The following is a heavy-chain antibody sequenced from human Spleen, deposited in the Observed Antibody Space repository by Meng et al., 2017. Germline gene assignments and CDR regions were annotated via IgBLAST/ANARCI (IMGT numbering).Heavy chain of an antibody. J-gene: IGHJ4*02. CDR2: INHSGGT. CDR3: ARGPTTMAHDFDY. Sequence: QVQREQCGAGVCKPSASLTLTCFVSGCSFSDYGWSWIRQPPGKGLEWIGEINHSGGTTYNPSLESRATTSVDTSPNNLSLKLSSVTAADSAVYYCARGPTTMAHDFDYWGQGTLVTVSS. D-gene: IGHD4-11*01. V-gene: IGHV4-34*01. CDR1: GCSFSDYG.